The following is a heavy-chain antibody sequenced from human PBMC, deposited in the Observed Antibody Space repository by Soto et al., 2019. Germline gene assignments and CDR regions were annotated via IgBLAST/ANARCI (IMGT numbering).Heavy chain of an antibody. D-gene: IGHD3-3*01. Sequence: PGGSLRLSCASSGFPFSSYAMSWVRQAPGKGLEWVSAISGSGGSTYYADSVKGRFTISRDNSKNTLYLQMNSLRAEDTAVYYCAKDLSSMFGVMGWEVQPYYYYGMDVWGQGTTVTVSS. V-gene: IGHV3-23*01. J-gene: IGHJ6*02. CDR1: GFPFSSYA. CDR3: AKDLSSMFGVMGWEVQPYYYYGMDV. CDR2: ISGSGGST.